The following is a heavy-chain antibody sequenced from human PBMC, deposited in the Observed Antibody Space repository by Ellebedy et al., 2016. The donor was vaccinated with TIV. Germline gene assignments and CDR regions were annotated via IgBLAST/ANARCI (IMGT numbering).Heavy chain of an antibody. CDR3: ATDEGGSYDS. V-gene: IGHV3-33*03. Sequence: GESLKISCAASGFTFSDHYMNWVRQAPGKGLEWVAIIWYDGSNAYYADSVKGRFTVSRDNTKNTLYLQMSGLRADDSAVYYCATDEGGSYDSWGQGTRVSVSS. CDR1: GFTFSDHY. D-gene: IGHD1-26*01. J-gene: IGHJ4*02. CDR2: IWYDGSNA.